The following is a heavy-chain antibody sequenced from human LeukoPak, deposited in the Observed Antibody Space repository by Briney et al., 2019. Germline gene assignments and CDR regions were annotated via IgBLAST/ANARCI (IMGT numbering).Heavy chain of an antibody. Sequence: PGGSLRLSCAASGFTFDDYGMSWVRQAPGKGLEWVSGINWNGGSTGYADSVKGRFTISRDNAKNSLYLQMNSLRAEDTALYYFARDRILIVVFPDAFDIGGKGKMVTV. CDR3: ARDRILIVVFPDAFDI. V-gene: IGHV3-20*04. CDR1: GFTFDDYG. D-gene: IGHD3-22*01. CDR2: INWNGGST. J-gene: IGHJ3*02.